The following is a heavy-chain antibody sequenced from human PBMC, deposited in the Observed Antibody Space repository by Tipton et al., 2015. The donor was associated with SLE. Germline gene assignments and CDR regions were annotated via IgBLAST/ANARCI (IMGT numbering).Heavy chain of an antibody. Sequence: LRLSCAVYGGSFSGYYWSWIRQPPGKGLEWIGEINHSGSTNYNPSLKSRVTISVDMSKNQFSLKLSSVTAADTAVYYCARDLRAVVMYYFDYWGQGTLVTVSS. CDR1: GGSFSGYY. J-gene: IGHJ4*02. V-gene: IGHV4-34*01. CDR3: ARDLRAVVMYYFDY. D-gene: IGHD3-22*01. CDR2: INHSGST.